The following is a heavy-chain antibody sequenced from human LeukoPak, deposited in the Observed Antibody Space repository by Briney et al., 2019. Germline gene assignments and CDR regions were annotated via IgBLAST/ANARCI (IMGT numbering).Heavy chain of an antibody. CDR1: GYTFTGYY. CDR3: ARGQGERELN. Sequence: ASVKVSCKASGYTFTGYYLHWVRQAPGQGLEWMGRIYPYNGDTTYAQKFQDRVILTRDTSISTAYMELSRLKSDGTAVYYCARGQGERELNWGQGTLVTVSS. CDR2: IYPYNGDT. D-gene: IGHD1-26*01. V-gene: IGHV1-2*06. J-gene: IGHJ4*02.